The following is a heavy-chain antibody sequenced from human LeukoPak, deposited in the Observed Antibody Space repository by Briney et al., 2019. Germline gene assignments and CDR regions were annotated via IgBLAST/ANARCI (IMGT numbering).Heavy chain of an antibody. V-gene: IGHV3-43*02. CDR2: IGGHGGST. CDR3: AQEHSASGSVDY. CDR1: GFTFDAYA. D-gene: IGHD1-26*01. Sequence: PGGSLRLSCAASGFTFDAYAMYWVRQAPGKGLGCVSLIGGHGGSTYYADSVKGRFTISRDNSKNSLYLQMKNLRTEHTALYYCAQEHSASGSVDYWGQGTLVTVSS. J-gene: IGHJ4*02.